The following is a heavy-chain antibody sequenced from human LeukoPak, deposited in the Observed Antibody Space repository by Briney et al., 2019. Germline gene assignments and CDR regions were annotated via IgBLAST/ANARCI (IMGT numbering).Heavy chain of an antibody. J-gene: IGHJ5*02. CDR3: ARADRLDGGPYLIGP. Sequence: ASVKVSCKTSGYSFTDYYMHWVRQAPGQGLEWMGWINPNSGGASSAQKFQGRVTMTRDTSITTVYMEVSWLTSDDTAIYYCARADRLDGGPYLIGPWGQGTLVTVSS. D-gene: IGHD2-21*01. CDR1: GYSFTDYY. CDR2: INPNSGGA. V-gene: IGHV1-2*02.